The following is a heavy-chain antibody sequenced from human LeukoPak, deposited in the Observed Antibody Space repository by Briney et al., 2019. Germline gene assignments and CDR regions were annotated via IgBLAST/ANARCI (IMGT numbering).Heavy chain of an antibody. V-gene: IGHV4-38-2*02. Sequence: SETLSLTCSVSGYSISSGYYWGWIRQPPGKGLEWIGSIYHSGSTYYNPSLKSRVTISVDTSKNQFSLKLSSVTAADTAVYYCARACSSSFYFDSWGQGTLVTVSS. D-gene: IGHD6-6*01. J-gene: IGHJ4*02. CDR2: IYHSGST. CDR3: ARACSSSFYFDS. CDR1: GYSISSGYY.